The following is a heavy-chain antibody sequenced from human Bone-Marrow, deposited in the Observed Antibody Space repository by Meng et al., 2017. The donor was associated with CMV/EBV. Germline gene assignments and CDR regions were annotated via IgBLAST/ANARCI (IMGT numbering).Heavy chain of an antibody. Sequence: QGRVTITTDESTTTAYMELNSLRSEDTAVYYCARDDSGGMDVWGQGTTVTVSS. CDR3: ARDDSGGMDV. V-gene: IGHV1-69*05. D-gene: IGHD3-10*01. J-gene: IGHJ6*02.